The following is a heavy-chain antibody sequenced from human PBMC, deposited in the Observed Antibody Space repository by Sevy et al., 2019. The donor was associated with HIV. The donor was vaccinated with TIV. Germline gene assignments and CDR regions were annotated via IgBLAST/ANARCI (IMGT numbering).Heavy chain of an antibody. J-gene: IGHJ4*02. V-gene: IGHV4-61*02. CDR2: IYTSGST. D-gene: IGHD1-26*01. CDR1: GGSISSGSYY. CDR3: ARGGYYSDY. Sequence: TLSLTCTVSGGSISSGSYYWSWIRQPAGKGLEWIGRIYTSGSTNYNPSLKSRVTMSVDTSKNQFSLKLSSVTAADTAVYYCARGGYYSDYWGQGTLVTVSS.